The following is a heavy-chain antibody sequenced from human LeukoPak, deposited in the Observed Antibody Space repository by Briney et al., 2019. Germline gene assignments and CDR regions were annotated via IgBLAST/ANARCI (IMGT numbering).Heavy chain of an antibody. CDR1: GGSLSGRS. CDR2: FHVSGTT. Sequence: SETLSLTCTVSGGSLSGRSWSWIRQPPGKGLEWIGYFHVSGTTNYNPSLQSRVTISVDMSKNQFSFMLSSMPAADTAVYFCARGSRWYDPWGQGTLVTVSS. D-gene: IGHD3-10*01. V-gene: IGHV4-59*11. CDR3: ARGSRWYDP. J-gene: IGHJ5*02.